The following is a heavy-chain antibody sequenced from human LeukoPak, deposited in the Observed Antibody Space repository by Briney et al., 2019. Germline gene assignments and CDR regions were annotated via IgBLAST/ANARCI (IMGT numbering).Heavy chain of an antibody. CDR1: GGTFSSYA. V-gene: IGHV1-69*05. D-gene: IGHD5-18*01. J-gene: IGHJ4*02. Sequence: ASVKVSCKASGGTFSSYAISWVRQAPGQGLEWMGGIIPIFGTANYAQKFQGRVTITRDTSASTAYMELSSLRSEDTAVYYCARARGGGPSTAMGLNWGQGTLVTVSS. CDR3: ARARGGGPSTAMGLN. CDR2: IIPIFGTA.